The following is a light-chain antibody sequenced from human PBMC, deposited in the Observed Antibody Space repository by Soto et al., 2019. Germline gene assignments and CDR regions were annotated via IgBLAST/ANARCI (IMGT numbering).Light chain of an antibody. V-gene: IGKV1-5*01. CDR2: DAS. CDR3: QQHNSYPWT. CDR1: QSISSW. Sequence: DIQMTQSPSTLSASVGDRVTITCRASQSISSWLAWYQQKPGKAPKLLIYDASSLESGVPSRFSRSGSGTEFTLTISSLQPDDFATYYCQQHNSYPWTFGQGTKVEIK. J-gene: IGKJ1*01.